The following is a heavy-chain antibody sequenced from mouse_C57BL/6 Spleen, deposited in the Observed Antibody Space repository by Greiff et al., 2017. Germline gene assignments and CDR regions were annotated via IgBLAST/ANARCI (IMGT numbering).Heavy chain of an antibody. CDR2: IYPSASET. CDR3: ARGGYDPAWFAY. V-gene: IGHV1-61*01. Sequence: VQLQQPGAELVRPGSSVKLSCKASGYTFTSYWMDWVKQRPGQGLEWIGNIYPSASETHYNQKFKDKATLTVDKSSSTAYMQLSSLTSEDSAVXYCARGGYDPAWFAYWGQGTLVTVSA. D-gene: IGHD2-2*01. J-gene: IGHJ3*01. CDR1: GYTFTSYW.